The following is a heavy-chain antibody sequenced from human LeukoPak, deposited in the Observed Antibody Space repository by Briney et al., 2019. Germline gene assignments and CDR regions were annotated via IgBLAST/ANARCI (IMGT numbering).Heavy chain of an antibody. J-gene: IGHJ4*02. CDR3: ARSNGITMVRGVFDY. CDR1: GGSISSYY. V-gene: IGHV4-59*08. D-gene: IGHD3-10*01. CDR2: IYYSGST. Sequence: PSETLSLTCTVSGGSISSYYWSWIRQPPGKGLEWIGYIYYSGSTNYNPSLKSRVTISVDTSKNQFSLKLSSVTAADTAVYYCARSNGITMVRGVFDYWGQGTLVTVSS.